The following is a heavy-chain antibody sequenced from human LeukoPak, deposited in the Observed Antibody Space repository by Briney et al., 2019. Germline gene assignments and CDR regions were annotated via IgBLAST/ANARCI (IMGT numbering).Heavy chain of an antibody. CDR1: GGSISSYY. Sequence: SETLSLTCTVSGGSISSYYWSWIRQPPGKGLEWTGYIYYSGSTNYNPSLKSRVTISVDTSKNQFSLKLSSVTAADTAVYYCARSTHEYYFDYWGQGTLVTVSS. V-gene: IGHV4-59*08. J-gene: IGHJ4*02. D-gene: IGHD1-1*01. CDR3: ARSTHEYYFDY. CDR2: IYYSGST.